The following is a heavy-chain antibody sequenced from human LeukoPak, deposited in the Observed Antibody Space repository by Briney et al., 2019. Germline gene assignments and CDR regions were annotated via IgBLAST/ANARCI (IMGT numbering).Heavy chain of an antibody. CDR3: AKAGGRYCSSTSCDPFDY. J-gene: IGHJ4*02. CDR2: ISSSSSYI. CDR1: GFTFSSYS. V-gene: IGHV3-21*04. Sequence: PGGSLRLSCAASGFTFSSYSMNWVRQAPGKGLEWVSSISSSSSYIYYADSVKGRFTISRDNAKNSLYLQMNSLRAEDTAVYYCAKAGGRYCSSTSCDPFDYWGQGTLVTVSS. D-gene: IGHD2-2*01.